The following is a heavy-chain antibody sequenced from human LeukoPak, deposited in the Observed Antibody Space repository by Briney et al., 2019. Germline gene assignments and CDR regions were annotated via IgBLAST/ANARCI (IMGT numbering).Heavy chain of an antibody. D-gene: IGHD3-10*01. Sequence: PGGSLRLSCAASGFTFSRYAMNWVRQAPGKGLEWVSAISGSGGSTYYADSVKGRFTISRDNSKSTLYLQMNSLRAEDSAVYYCAKDRFYGSGSYTFVSWGQGALVIVSS. V-gene: IGHV3-23*01. CDR1: GFTFSRYA. J-gene: IGHJ4*02. CDR2: ISGSGGST. CDR3: AKDRFYGSGSYTFVS.